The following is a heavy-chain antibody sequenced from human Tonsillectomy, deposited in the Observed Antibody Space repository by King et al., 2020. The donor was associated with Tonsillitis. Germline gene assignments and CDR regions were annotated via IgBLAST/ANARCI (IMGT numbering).Heavy chain of an antibody. Sequence: VQLVESGGGLVQPGRSLRLSCAASGFTFDDYAMHWVRQAPGKGLEWVSGISWNSGSIGYADSVKGRFTISRDNAKNSLYLQMNSLRAEDTALYYCAKDTRSYYDAFDIWGHGTMVTVSS. CDR3: AKDTRSYYDAFDI. J-gene: IGHJ3*02. CDR1: GFTFDDYA. V-gene: IGHV3-9*01. D-gene: IGHD1-26*01. CDR2: ISWNSGSI.